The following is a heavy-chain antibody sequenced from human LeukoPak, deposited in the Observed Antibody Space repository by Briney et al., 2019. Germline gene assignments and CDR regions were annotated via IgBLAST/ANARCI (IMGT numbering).Heavy chain of an antibody. Sequence: ASVKVSCKSSGYTFTNYYIRWVRQAPGQGLEWMGIINPSGGSTSYAQKFQGRVTMTRDTSTSTVYMDLSSLRSEDTAVYYCARDSEGGDCPDYWGQGTLVTVSS. CDR3: ARDSEGGDCPDY. D-gene: IGHD2-21*02. CDR2: INPSGGST. CDR1: GYTFTNYY. J-gene: IGHJ4*02. V-gene: IGHV1-46*01.